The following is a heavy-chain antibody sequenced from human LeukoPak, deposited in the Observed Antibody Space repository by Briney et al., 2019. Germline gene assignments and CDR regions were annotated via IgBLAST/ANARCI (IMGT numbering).Heavy chain of an antibody. D-gene: IGHD5-12*01. Sequence: SETLSLTCTVSGASLSSGNYYWGWLRQPPGKGLEWLGSIYYSGDIYNNPALKSRVTISVDTAKSQFSLRLTSRTAADTAVYYCARDVAGNTFDYWGQGTLVTVSS. CDR2: IYYSGDI. J-gene: IGHJ4*02. CDR3: ARDVAGNTFDY. V-gene: IGHV4-39*07. CDR1: GASLSSGNYY.